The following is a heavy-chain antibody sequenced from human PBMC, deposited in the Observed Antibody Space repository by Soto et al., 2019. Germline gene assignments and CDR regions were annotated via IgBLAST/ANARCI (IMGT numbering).Heavy chain of an antibody. D-gene: IGHD3-3*01. CDR2: IIPILGIA. CDR1: GGTFSSYT. CDR3: ARDNYYDFWSGYLTHRANWFDP. Sequence: SVKVSCKASGGTFSSYTISWVRQAPGQGLEWMGRIIPILGIANYAQKFQGRVTITADKSTSTAYMELSSLRSEDTAVYYCARDNYYDFWSGYLTHRANWFDPWGQGTLVTVSS. V-gene: IGHV1-69*04. J-gene: IGHJ5*02.